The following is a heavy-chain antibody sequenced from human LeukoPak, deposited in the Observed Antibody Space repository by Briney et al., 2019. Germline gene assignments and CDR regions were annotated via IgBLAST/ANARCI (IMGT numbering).Heavy chain of an antibody. CDR2: IKGTSDGATT. D-gene: IGHD1-26*01. V-gene: IGHV3-15*01. Sequence: GGSLRLSCAVSGFSFPNAWLSWVRQVPGKGLEWVGRIKGTSDGATTDYAAPVEGRFNISKDDSKKTMYLQMNSLKTEDTAVYYCTTVTGVGASTSRGGQGTLVTVSS. CDR1: GFSFPNAW. CDR3: TTVTGVGASTSR. J-gene: IGHJ4*02.